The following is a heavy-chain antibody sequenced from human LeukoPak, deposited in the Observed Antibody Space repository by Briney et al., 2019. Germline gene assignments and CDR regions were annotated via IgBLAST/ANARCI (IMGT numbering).Heavy chain of an antibody. CDR3: ARTYYDFWSGNWFDP. CDR1: GFTFSDYY. D-gene: IGHD3-3*01. CDR2: ISSSGSTI. J-gene: IGHJ5*02. V-gene: IGHV3-11*01. Sequence: GGSLRLSCAASGFTFSDYYMSWIRQAPGKGLEWVSYISSSGSTIYYADSVKGRFTISRDNAKNSLYLQINSLRAEDTAVYYCARTYYDFWSGNWFDPWGQGTLVTVSS.